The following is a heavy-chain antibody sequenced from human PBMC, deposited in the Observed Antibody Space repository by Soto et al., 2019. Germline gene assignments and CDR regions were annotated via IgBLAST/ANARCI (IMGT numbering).Heavy chain of an antibody. CDR3: ARDYYDILTGYYRPLRAFDI. V-gene: IGHV1-69*13. J-gene: IGHJ3*02. CDR1: GGTFSSYA. CDR2: IIPIFGTA. Sequence: SVTVSCKASGGTFSSYAISWVRQAPGQGLEWMGGIIPIFGTANYAQKFQGRVTITADESTSTAYMELSSLRSEDTAVYYCARDYYDILTGYYRPLRAFDIWGQGTMVTVSS. D-gene: IGHD3-9*01.